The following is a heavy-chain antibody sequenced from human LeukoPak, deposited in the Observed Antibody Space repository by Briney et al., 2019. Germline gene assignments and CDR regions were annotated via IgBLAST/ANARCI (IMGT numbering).Heavy chain of an antibody. D-gene: IGHD6-13*01. Sequence: GASVKVSCKASGYTFTSYYMHWVRQAPGQGLEWMGIINPSGGSTSYAQKFQGRVTMTRDTSTSTVYMKLSSLRSEDTAVYYCARAGIAAAARYYGMDVWGQGTTVTVSS. V-gene: IGHV1-46*01. J-gene: IGHJ6*02. CDR1: GYTFTSYY. CDR2: INPSGGST. CDR3: ARAGIAAAARYYGMDV.